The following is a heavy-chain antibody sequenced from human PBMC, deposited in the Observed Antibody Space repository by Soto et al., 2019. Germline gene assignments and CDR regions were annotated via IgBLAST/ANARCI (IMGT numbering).Heavy chain of an antibody. CDR3: ARVHVCFLEWGRFDT. D-gene: IGHD3-3*01. CDR2: IIPIFGTA. Sequence: SVKVSCKASGGTFSSYAISWVRQAPGQGLEWMGGIIPIFGTANYAQKFQGRVTITADKSTSTAYMELSSLRSEDTAVYYCARVHVCFLEWGRFDTWGQGTLVTVSS. V-gene: IGHV1-69*06. J-gene: IGHJ5*02. CDR1: GGTFSSYA.